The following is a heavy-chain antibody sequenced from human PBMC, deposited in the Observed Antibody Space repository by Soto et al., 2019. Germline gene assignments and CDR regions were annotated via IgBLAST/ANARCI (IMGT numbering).Heavy chain of an antibody. Sequence: ETLSLTCTVPGGSISSSSYYWCWVRRPPGKGLDWIGSIYHSGSTYYNPSLKSRVTISVDTSKNQFSLKLSSVTAADTAVYYCARESRSIAVAGFDYWGQGTLVTVSS. CDR2: IYHSGST. CDR3: ARESRSIAVAGFDY. D-gene: IGHD6-19*01. CDR1: GGSISSSSYY. V-gene: IGHV4-39*07. J-gene: IGHJ4*02.